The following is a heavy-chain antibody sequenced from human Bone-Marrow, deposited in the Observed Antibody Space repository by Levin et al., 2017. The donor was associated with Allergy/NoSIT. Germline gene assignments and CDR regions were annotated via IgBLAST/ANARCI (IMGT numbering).Heavy chain of an antibody. J-gene: IGHJ4*02. Sequence: SCAASGFTFSSYAMSWVRQAPGKGLEWVSAISGSGGSTYYADSVKGRFTISRDNSKNTLYLQMNSLRAEDTAVYYCAKTGDWQQLVPTQFDYWGQGTLVTVSS. CDR3: AKTGDWQQLVPTQFDY. CDR1: GFTFSSYA. CDR2: ISGSGGST. V-gene: IGHV3-23*01. D-gene: IGHD6-13*01.